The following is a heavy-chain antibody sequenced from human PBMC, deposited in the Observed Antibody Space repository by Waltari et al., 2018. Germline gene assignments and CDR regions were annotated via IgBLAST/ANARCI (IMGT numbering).Heavy chain of an antibody. J-gene: IGHJ6*03. V-gene: IGHV4-39*01. CDR2: IYYTGST. CDR3: ARLTWTYSSSWPPGPRYYMDV. D-gene: IGHD6-13*01. CDR1: GGSISSSSYY. Sequence: QLQLQESGPGLVKPSETLSLTCTVSGGSISSSSYYWGWIRQPPGKGLEWIGNIYYTGSTYYNPSLKSRVTISVDTSKNQFSLRLSSVTAADTAIHYCARLTWTYSSSWPPGPRYYMDVWGKGTTVTVSS.